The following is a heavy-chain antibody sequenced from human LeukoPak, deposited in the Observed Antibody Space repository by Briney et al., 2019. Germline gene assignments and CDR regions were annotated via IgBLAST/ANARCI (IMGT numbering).Heavy chain of an antibody. J-gene: IGHJ5*02. CDR3: ARDGYYYGSGNQNWFDP. CDR1: GYTFTSYG. Sequence: ASVKVSCKASGYTFTSYGISWVRQAPGQGLEWMGWISGYNGNTNYAQKLQGRVTMTTDTSTSTAYMELRSLRSDDTAVYYCARDGYYYGSGNQNWFDPWGQGTLVTVSS. V-gene: IGHV1-18*01. D-gene: IGHD3-10*01. CDR2: ISGYNGNT.